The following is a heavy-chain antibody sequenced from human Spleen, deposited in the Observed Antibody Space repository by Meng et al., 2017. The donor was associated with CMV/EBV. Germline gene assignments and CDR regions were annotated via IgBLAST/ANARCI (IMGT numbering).Heavy chain of an antibody. Sequence: GGSLRLSCAASGFTVSSNYMSWVRQAPGKGLEWVSVIYSGGSTYYADSVKGRFTISRDNSKNTLYLQMNSLRAEDKAVYYCARDLSEWSYYYYGMDVWGQGTTVTVSS. D-gene: IGHD3-3*01. CDR3: ARDLSEWSYYYYGMDV. CDR2: IYSGGST. J-gene: IGHJ6*02. CDR1: GFTVSSNY. V-gene: IGHV3-53*01.